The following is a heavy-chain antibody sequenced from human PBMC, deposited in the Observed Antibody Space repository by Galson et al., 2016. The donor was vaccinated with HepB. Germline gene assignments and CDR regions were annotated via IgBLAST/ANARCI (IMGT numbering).Heavy chain of an antibody. CDR1: GFTFSTYG. CDR3: TRDAAPAFSPHLRKLDS. D-gene: IGHD1-14*01. J-gene: IGHJ4*02. CDR2: LRYDGGNK. V-gene: IGHV3-33*01. Sequence: SLRLSCAASGFTFSTYGMHWVRQAPGKGLEWVTSLRYDGGNKYYADSVKGRFTISRDNSNNTLYLQMNSLRVEDTAVYYCTRDAAPAFSPHLRKLDSWGQGTLVTVSS.